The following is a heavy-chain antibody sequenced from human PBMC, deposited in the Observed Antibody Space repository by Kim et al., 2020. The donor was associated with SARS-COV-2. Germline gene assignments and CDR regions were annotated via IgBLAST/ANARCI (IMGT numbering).Heavy chain of an antibody. V-gene: IGHV4-39*01. CDR2: IYYSGST. CDR3: ATGTNYDILTGYSGLFDY. CDR1: GGSISSSSYY. J-gene: IGHJ4*02. Sequence: SETLSLTCTVSGGSISSSSYYWGWIRQPPGKGLEWIGSIYYSGSTYYNPSLKSRVTISVDTSKNQFSLKLSSVTAADTAVYYCATGTNYDILTGYSGLFDYWGQGTLVTVSS. D-gene: IGHD3-9*01.